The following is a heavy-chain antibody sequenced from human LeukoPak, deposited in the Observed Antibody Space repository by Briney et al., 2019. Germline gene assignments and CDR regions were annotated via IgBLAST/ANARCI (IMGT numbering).Heavy chain of an antibody. V-gene: IGHV3-30*03. CDR2: ISYDGSNK. CDR1: GFTFSTYG. D-gene: IGHD6-19*01. CDR3: ASSPYSSFDY. Sequence: GGSLRLSCAASGFTFSTYGMHWVRQAPGKGLEWVAVISYDGSNKYYADSVKGRFTISRDNSKNTLYLQMNSLRAEDTAVYYCASSPYSSFDYWGQGTLVTVSS. J-gene: IGHJ4*02.